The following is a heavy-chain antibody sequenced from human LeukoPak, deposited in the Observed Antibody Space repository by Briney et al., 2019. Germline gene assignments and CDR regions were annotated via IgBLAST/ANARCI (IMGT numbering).Heavy chain of an antibody. J-gene: IGHJ4*02. CDR3: ARDQGIFDY. CDR1: GFTFSSYA. CDR2: ISSDGSDE. Sequence: GGSLRLSCSASGFTFSSYAMHWVRQAPGKGLEWVAVISSDGSDEYYADSVKGRFTISRDNSRDTVYLQMNSLRAEDTAVYYCARDQGIFDYWGQGTLVTVSS. V-gene: IGHV3-30-3*01.